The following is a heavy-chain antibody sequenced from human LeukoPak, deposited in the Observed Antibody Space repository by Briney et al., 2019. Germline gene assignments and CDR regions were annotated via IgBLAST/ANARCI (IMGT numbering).Heavy chain of an antibody. D-gene: IGHD2-15*01. CDR2: IRYDGSNK. CDR1: GFTFSSYG. J-gene: IGHJ4*02. Sequence: PGGSLRLSCAASGFTFSSYGMHWVRQAPGKGLEWVAFIRYDGSNKYYADSVKGRFTISRDNSKNTLYLQMNSLRAEDTAVYYCAKDLHRYCSGGSCSIFDYWGQGTLVTVSS. V-gene: IGHV3-30*02. CDR3: AKDLHRYCSGGSCSIFDY.